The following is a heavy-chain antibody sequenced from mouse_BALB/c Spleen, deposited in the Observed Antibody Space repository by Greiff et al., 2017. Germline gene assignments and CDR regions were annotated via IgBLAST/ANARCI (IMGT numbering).Heavy chain of an antibody. CDR2: IYPYNGGT. D-gene: IGHD2-4*01. Sequence: DVQLQESGPELVKPGASVKISCKASGYTFTDYNMHWVKQSHGKSLEWIGYIYPYNGGTGYNQKFKSKATLTVDNSSSTAYMELRSLTSEDSAVYYCARAYYDYGFAYWGQGTLVTVSA. CDR3: ARAYYDYGFAY. V-gene: IGHV1S29*02. CDR1: GYTFTDYN. J-gene: IGHJ3*01.